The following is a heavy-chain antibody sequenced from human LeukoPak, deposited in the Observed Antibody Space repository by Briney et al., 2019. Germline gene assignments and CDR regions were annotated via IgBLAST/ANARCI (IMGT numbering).Heavy chain of an antibody. Sequence: GGSLRPSPAPSGFTSTRYAMHCVCRAPHEGHWRGSVIWYDVSRRQYADSVKGRFTISRDNSTNTLYLQMSSLRAEDTAVYYCARDFGFSPSSGYSFDYWGQGTLVTVSS. J-gene: IGHJ4*02. CDR3: ARDFGFSPSSGYSFDY. D-gene: IGHD3-22*01. CDR2: IWYDVSRR. V-gene: IGHV3-33*01. CDR1: GFTSTRYA.